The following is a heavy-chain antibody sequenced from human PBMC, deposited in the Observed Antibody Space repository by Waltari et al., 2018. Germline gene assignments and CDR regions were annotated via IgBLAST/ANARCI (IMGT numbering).Heavy chain of an antibody. D-gene: IGHD2-2*01. CDR3: AKDRSSGTNFRRIDY. Sequence: EVQLLESGGGLVQPEESLRLSCAASGFAVSSYALRWGRQAPGKGLEWVSGISGSGVSTYSADSVKGRFTISRDNSKNTLYLQMNSLRAEDTAVYYCAKDRSSGTNFRRIDYWGQGTLVTVSS. CDR1: GFAVSSYA. J-gene: IGHJ4*02. V-gene: IGHV3-23*01. CDR2: ISGSGVST.